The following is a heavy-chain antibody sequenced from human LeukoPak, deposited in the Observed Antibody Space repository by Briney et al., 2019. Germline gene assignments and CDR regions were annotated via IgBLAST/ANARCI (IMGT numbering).Heavy chain of an antibody. CDR1: GGTFSSYA. CDR3: AREVPEYYNSSGNSAFDP. D-gene: IGHD3-22*01. Sequence: SVKVSCKASGGTFSSYAVSWVRQAPGQGLEWMGRIVPMFGATSYAQNFQGRVTITADKSTSTAYMELSSLRPEDTAVYYCAREVPEYYNSSGNSAFDPCGLGTLVTVSS. V-gene: IGHV1-69*06. J-gene: IGHJ5*02. CDR2: IVPMFGAT.